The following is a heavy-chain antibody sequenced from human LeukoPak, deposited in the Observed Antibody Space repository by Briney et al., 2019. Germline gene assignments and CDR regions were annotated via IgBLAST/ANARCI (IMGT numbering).Heavy chain of an antibody. D-gene: IGHD4-17*01. CDR1: GYTFTSYG. V-gene: IGHV1-2*02. Sequence: APVKVSCKASGYTFTSYGISWVRQAPGQGLEWMGWINPNSGGTNYAQKFQGRVTMTRDTSISTAYMELSRLRSDDTAVYYCARDRDGDLDYWGQGTLVTVSS. CDR2: INPNSGGT. J-gene: IGHJ4*02. CDR3: ARDRDGDLDY.